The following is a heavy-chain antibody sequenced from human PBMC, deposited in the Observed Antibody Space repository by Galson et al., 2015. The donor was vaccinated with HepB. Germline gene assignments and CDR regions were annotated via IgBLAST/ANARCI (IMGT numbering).Heavy chain of an antibody. CDR2: ISGSSSSI. J-gene: IGHJ6*02. Sequence: SLRLSCAASGFTFSSYSMNWVRQAPGKRLEWVSYISGSSSSIYYADSVKGRFAISRDNAKKSLSLQMNSLRAEDTAVYYCARDAGDFYYYGMDVWGQGTTVTVSS. V-gene: IGHV3-48*04. CDR1: GFTFSSYS. CDR3: ARDAGDFYYYGMDV.